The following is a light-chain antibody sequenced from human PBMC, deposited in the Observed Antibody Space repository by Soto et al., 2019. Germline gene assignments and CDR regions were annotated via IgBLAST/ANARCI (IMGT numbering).Light chain of an antibody. CDR2: GNS. J-gene: IGLJ3*02. V-gene: IGLV1-40*01. CDR3: QSYDSSLSGWV. CDR1: SSNIGAGYD. Sequence: QSALTQPPSVSVAPGQRVTISCTESSSNIGAGYDVHWYQQLPGTAPKLLIYGNSNRPSGVPDRFSGSKSGTSASLAITGLQAEDEADYYCQSYDSSLSGWVFGGGTKLTVL.